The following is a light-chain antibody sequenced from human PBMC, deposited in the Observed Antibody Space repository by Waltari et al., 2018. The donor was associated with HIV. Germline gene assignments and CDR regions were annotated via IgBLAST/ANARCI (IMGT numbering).Light chain of an antibody. V-gene: IGLV3-1*01. J-gene: IGLJ3*02. Sequence: SYELTQPPSVSVSPGPTANIPCSGYKLGDNFVCWYQHKSGQSPVLVIYHDDDRPSGIPERVSGSNSGDTATLTISGTQPMDEADYYCQAWDSGSNWVFGGGTRLTVL. CDR2: HDD. CDR1: KLGDNF. CDR3: QAWDSGSNWV.